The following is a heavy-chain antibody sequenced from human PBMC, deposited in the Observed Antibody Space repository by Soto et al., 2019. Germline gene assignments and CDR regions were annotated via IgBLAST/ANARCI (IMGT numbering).Heavy chain of an antibody. CDR3: ARHSHKSSWYYFDY. J-gene: IGHJ4*02. CDR1: GGSISSSSYF. V-gene: IGHV4-39*01. Sequence: PSETLSLTCTVSGGSISSSSYFWGWIRQPPGKGLEWIGSMYYSGTTYYNPSLKSRVTISVDTSKNQFSLKLSSVTAADTAVYYCARHSHKSSWYYFDYWGQGTLVTVSS. D-gene: IGHD6-13*01. CDR2: MYYSGTT.